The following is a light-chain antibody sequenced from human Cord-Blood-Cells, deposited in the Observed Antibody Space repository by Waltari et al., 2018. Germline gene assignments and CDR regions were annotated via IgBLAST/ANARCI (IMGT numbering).Light chain of an antibody. Sequence: DIQMTQSPSSLSASVGDRVTITCQESQDISNYLNWCQQKPGKAPKLLIYDASNLETGVPSRFSGSGSGTDFTFTISSLQPEDIATYYCQQYDNLYTFGQGTKLEIK. CDR3: QQYDNLYT. CDR1: QDISNY. V-gene: IGKV1-33*01. CDR2: DAS. J-gene: IGKJ2*01.